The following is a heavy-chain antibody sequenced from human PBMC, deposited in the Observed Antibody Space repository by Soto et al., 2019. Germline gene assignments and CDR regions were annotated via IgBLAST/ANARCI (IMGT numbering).Heavy chain of an antibody. J-gene: IGHJ4*02. CDR2: ISGSGGST. V-gene: IGHV3-23*01. CDR1: GFTFSSYA. D-gene: IGHD3-10*01. CDR3: AKDLTYGSGSRFDY. Sequence: EVQLLESGGGLVQPGGSLRLSCAASGFTFSSYAMSWVRQAPGKGLEWVSAISGSGGSTYYADSVKGRFTISSDNSQNTLYLQMNSLRAEDTAVYYCAKDLTYGSGSRFDYWGQGTLVTVSS.